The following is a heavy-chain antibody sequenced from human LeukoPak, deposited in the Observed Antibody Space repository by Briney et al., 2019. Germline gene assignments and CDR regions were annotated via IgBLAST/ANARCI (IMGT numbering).Heavy chain of an antibody. D-gene: IGHD4-17*01. V-gene: IGHV3-11*01. CDR3: AVLNGDFHVGYFQP. CDR1: GFTFSDYY. J-gene: IGHJ1*01. CDR2: ISSSGSTI. Sequence: GGSLRLSCAASGFTFSDYYMSWIRQAPGKGLEWVSYISSSGSTIYYADSVKGRFTISRDNAKNSLYLQMNSLRAEDTAVYYCAVLNGDFHVGYFQPWGQGTLVTVSS.